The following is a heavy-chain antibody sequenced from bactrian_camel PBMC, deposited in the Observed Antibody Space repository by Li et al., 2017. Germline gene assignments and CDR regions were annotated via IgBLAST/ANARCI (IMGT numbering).Heavy chain of an antibody. D-gene: IGHD4*01. J-gene: IGHJ4*01. Sequence: HVQLVESGGGSVQAGGSLRLSCAAAGSVDGLYCMAWFRQAPGKKREGVAAVHTGGSSTYYGDAVKGRFTISHDKSKNTAYLQMNDLKPEDTAMYYCAEAPYRDGFSPKCRGQGTQVTVS. CDR1: GSVDGLYC. CDR3: AEAPYRDGFSPKC. CDR2: VHTGGSST. V-gene: IGHV3S1*01.